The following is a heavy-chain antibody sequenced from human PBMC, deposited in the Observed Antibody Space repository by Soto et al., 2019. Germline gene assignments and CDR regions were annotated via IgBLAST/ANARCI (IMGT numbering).Heavy chain of an antibody. CDR2: ISRSSIYI. J-gene: IGHJ5*02. Sequence: PGGSLRLSCVASGFNFSNYDMSWVRQAPGKGLQWVSSISRSSIYIYYTDSLKGRVTISRDNAKNSLYLQMNSLRAEDTAVYYYTRGRGGNIAISWFDPWGHGTLVTVSS. D-gene: IGHD6-13*01. CDR3: TRGRGGNIAISWFDP. V-gene: IGHV3-21*06. CDR1: GFNFSNYD.